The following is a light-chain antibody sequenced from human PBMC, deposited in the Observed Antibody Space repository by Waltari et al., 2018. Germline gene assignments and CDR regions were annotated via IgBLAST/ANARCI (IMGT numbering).Light chain of an antibody. CDR1: QGINNY. CDR3: QQYNFYPPT. V-gene: IGKV1-16*02. Sequence: DIQMTQSPSSLSASVGDRVTITCRASQGINNYLDWFQQKPGKAPKSLISGASTLQSGVSSNFSGSGSGTDFTLTINSLQPEDFATYYCQQYNFYPPTFGGGTTVE. CDR2: GAS. J-gene: IGKJ4*01.